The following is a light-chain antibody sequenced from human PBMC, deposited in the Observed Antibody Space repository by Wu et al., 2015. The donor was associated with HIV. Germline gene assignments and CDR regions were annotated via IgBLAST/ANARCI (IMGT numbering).Light chain of an antibody. Sequence: DIQMTQSPSTLSASAGDAVTITCRASDNINSWLAWYQQKPGKAPNLLIYKASNLQSGVPSRFSGSGSGTEFTLTISSLQPDDFATYYCQQYNTYWTFGQGTKVEIK. CDR1: DNINSW. V-gene: IGKV1-5*03. CDR3: QQYNTYWT. CDR2: KAS. J-gene: IGKJ1*01.